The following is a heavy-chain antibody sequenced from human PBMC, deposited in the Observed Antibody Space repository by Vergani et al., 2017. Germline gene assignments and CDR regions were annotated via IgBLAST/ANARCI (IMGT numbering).Heavy chain of an antibody. CDR3: SRSRPYCTSGSCPAI. CDR1: GESIRSGSHY. J-gene: IGHJ4*02. CDR2: IHTGGST. V-gene: IGHV4-61*02. Sequence: QVKLQESGPGLLKPSQTLSLTCTVSGESIRSGSHYWSWIPQPAGKGPEWIGHIHTGGSTDINPSFKSRVSITVDTSKSQFSLKLNSVTVADTAVYYCSRSRPYCTSGSCPAIWGQGTLVTVSS. D-gene: IGHD2-15*01.